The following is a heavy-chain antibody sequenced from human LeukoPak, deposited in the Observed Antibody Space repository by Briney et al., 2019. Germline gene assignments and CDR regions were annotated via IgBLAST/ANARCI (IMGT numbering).Heavy chain of an antibody. CDR3: ARADSGGYYYYFDY. J-gene: IGHJ4*02. Sequence: ASVKVSCKASRGTFSSYTISWVRQAPGQGLEWMGWISAYNGNTNYAQKLQGRVTMTTDTSTSTAYMELSSLGSEDTAVYYCARADSGGYYYYFDYWGQGTLVTVSS. V-gene: IGHV1-18*01. CDR2: ISAYNGNT. D-gene: IGHD1-26*01. CDR1: RGTFSSYT.